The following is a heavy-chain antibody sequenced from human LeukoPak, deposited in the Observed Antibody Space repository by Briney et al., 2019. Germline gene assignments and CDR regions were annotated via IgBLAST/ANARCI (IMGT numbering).Heavy chain of an antibody. CDR2: ISYDGSNK. CDR3: AKEGLLYRLYSGYFDY. D-gene: IGHD3-10*01. V-gene: IGHV3-30*18. Sequence: PGGSLRLSCAASGFTFSSYGMHWVRQAPGKGLEWVAVISYDGSNKYYADSVKGRFTIPRDNSKNTLYLQMNSLRAEDTAVYYCAKEGLLYRLYSGYFDYWGQGTLVTVSS. J-gene: IGHJ4*02. CDR1: GFTFSSYG.